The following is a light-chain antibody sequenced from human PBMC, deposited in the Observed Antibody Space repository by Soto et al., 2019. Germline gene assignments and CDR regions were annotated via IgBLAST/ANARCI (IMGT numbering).Light chain of an antibody. Sequence: QSVLTQPAYVSGSPGQSITISCTGTSSDVGGYNYVSWYQHHPGKAPKLMIYDVTNRPSGVSNRFSGSKSGNTASLTISGVQSEDDASYYCSSYTTTSTVVFGGGTKLTVL. CDR1: SSDVGGYNY. CDR2: DVT. CDR3: SSYTTTSTVV. J-gene: IGLJ2*01. V-gene: IGLV2-14*03.